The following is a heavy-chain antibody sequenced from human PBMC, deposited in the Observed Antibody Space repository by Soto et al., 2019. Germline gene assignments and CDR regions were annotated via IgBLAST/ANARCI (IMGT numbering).Heavy chain of an antibody. J-gene: IGHJ4*02. CDR3: ARQRTSVVTQAYFDS. CDR2: IYYSGST. D-gene: IGHD2-21*02. Sequence: SETLSLTCTVTGDSINNRSYYWGWIRQPPGKGLEWIGSIYYSGSTYNNPSLKSRVSMSVDTSKNQFSLKLRSVTAADTALYYCARQRTSVVTQAYFDSWGQGSLVTVPQ. V-gene: IGHV4-39*01. CDR1: GDSINNRSYY.